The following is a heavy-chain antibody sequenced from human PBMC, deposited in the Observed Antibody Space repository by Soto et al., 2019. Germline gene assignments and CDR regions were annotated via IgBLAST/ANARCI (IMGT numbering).Heavy chain of an antibody. Sequence: QVQLVESGGGVVQPGRSLRLSCAASGFTFSSYGMHWVRQAPGKGLEGVAVIWYDGSNKYYADSVKGRFTISRDNSKNTLYLQMNSLRAEDTAVYYCARDGSSNHYYYYGMDVWGQGTTVTVSS. CDR2: IWYDGSNK. J-gene: IGHJ6*02. V-gene: IGHV3-33*01. CDR1: GFTFSSYG. CDR3: ARDGSSNHYYYYGMDV. D-gene: IGHD6-13*01.